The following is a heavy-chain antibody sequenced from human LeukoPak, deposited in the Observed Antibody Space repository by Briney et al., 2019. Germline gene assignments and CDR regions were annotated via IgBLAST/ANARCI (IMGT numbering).Heavy chain of an antibody. V-gene: IGHV4-39*01. J-gene: IGHJ4*02. Sequence: SETLSLTCAVSGGSLSSSSYYWGWIRQPPGKGLEWIGSIYYSGSTYYNPSLKSRVTISVDTSKNQFSLKLSSVTAADTAVYYCASPGSYGSRWAYYFDYWGQGTLVTVSS. CDR3: ASPGSYGSRWAYYFDY. CDR2: IYYSGST. D-gene: IGHD6-13*01. CDR1: GGSLSSSSYY.